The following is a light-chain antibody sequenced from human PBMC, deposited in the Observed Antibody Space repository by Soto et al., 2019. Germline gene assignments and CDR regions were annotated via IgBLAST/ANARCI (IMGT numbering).Light chain of an antibody. J-gene: IGKJ5*01. Sequence: ESVLTQSPATLSLSPGERATLSCRASQSVSSYLAWYQQKPGQAPRLLIYDASKRATGIPARFSGSGSGTDFTLTISSLEPEDFAVYSCQQRSNWPITFGQGTRLEIK. CDR2: DAS. V-gene: IGKV3-11*01. CDR3: QQRSNWPIT. CDR1: QSVSSY.